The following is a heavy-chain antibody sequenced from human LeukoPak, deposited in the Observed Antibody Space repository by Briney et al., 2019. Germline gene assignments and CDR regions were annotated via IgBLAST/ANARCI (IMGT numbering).Heavy chain of an antibody. J-gene: IGHJ4*02. D-gene: IGHD3-22*01. CDR1: GFTFSNYG. CDR3: AKELDHDSSGYAPTDY. V-gene: IGHV3-30*02. CDR2: IRYDGSNK. Sequence: GGSLRLSCAASGFTFSNYGMHWVRQAPGKGLERVAFIRYDGSNKFYADSGKGRFTISRDNSKNTVYLQMNSLRDADTAVYYCAKELDHDSSGYAPTDYWGQGTLVTVSS.